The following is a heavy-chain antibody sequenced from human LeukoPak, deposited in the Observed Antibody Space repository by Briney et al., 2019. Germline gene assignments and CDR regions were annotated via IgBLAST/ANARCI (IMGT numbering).Heavy chain of an antibody. CDR1: GFIFRSYW. J-gene: IGHJ4*02. CDR3: ARVVGMTGYFRVANYFDY. D-gene: IGHD3-9*01. Sequence: PGRSLRLSCAASGFIFRSYWMSWVRQAPGKGLEWVANIKQDGSEKYYVDSVKGRFTISRDNAKNSLSLQMNSLRAEDTAVYYCARVVGMTGYFRVANYFDYWGQGTLVTVSS. V-gene: IGHV3-7*03. CDR2: IKQDGSEK.